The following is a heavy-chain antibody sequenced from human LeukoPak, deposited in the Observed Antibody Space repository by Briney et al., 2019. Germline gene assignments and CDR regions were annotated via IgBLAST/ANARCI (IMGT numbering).Heavy chain of an antibody. V-gene: IGHV3-33*01. CDR1: GFSFSNFG. CDR3: ARDGNDILTGYFDY. J-gene: IGHJ4*02. D-gene: IGHD3-9*01. Sequence: GGSLRLSCAASGFSFSNFGLHWVRQGPGKGLEWVAVIWSDGSDKYYADSVKGRFTISRDNSKNTLYPQMNSLRAEDTAVYYCARDGNDILTGYFDYWGQGTLVTVSS. CDR2: IWSDGSDK.